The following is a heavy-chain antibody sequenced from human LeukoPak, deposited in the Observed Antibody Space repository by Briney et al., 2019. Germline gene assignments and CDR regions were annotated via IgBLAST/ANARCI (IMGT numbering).Heavy chain of an antibody. D-gene: IGHD1-26*01. CDR1: GFTFSYAW. Sequence: GGSLRLSCAASGFTFSYAWMTWVRQGPGKGLEWVGHIAVRSDGSTTDYAAPVKGRFTISRDDSKNTLYLQMDSLQTEDTAVYYCASLVGFSLYYLGQGTLVTVSS. CDR2: IAVRSDGSTT. V-gene: IGHV3-15*04. J-gene: IGHJ4*02. CDR3: ASLVGFSLYY.